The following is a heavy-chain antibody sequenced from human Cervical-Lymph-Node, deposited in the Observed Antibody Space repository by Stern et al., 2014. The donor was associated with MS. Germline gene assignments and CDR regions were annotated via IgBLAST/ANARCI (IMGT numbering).Heavy chain of an antibody. Sequence: QVQLVQSGGEVKKPGASVKVSCQASGYTFTNYNRHWVRQAPEQGLEWMGVFNPSDGSTRYAQKFQGRVTMTRDTSTLTVSMDLSSLRSEDTAVYYCAREVRATTWQEFDFWGQGTLVTVSS. CDR3: AREVRATTWQEFDF. J-gene: IGHJ4*02. CDR1: GYTFTNYN. V-gene: IGHV1-46*01. D-gene: IGHD3-10*01. CDR2: FNPSDGST.